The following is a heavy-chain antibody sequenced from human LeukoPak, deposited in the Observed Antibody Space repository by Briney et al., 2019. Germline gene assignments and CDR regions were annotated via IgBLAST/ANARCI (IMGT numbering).Heavy chain of an antibody. CDR1: GGTFSSYA. V-gene: IGHV1-69*13. Sequence: VASVKVSCKASGGTFSSYANSWVRQAPGQGLEWMGGIIPIFGTANYAQKFQGRVTITADESTSTAYMELSSLRSEDTAVYYCATGLYGDYVEFDYWGQGTLVTVSS. CDR3: ATGLYGDYVEFDY. CDR2: IIPIFGTA. D-gene: IGHD4-17*01. J-gene: IGHJ4*02.